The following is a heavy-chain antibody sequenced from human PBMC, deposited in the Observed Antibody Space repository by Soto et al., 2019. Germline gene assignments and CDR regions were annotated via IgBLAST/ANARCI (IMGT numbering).Heavy chain of an antibody. D-gene: IGHD2-2*01. Sequence: QFTLKESGPTLVKPTQTLTLTCTFSGFSLTTSGVGVGWIRQPPGKALEWLALIYWDDDKRYRPSLKSRLTITRNTSHNRVVLRMTLMVPVDKPTYRCAHICPLTAVVSFGYWGHG. CDR3: AHICPLTAVVSFGY. CDR2: IYWDDDK. J-gene: IGHJ4*01. V-gene: IGHV2-5*02. CDR1: GFSLTTSGVG.